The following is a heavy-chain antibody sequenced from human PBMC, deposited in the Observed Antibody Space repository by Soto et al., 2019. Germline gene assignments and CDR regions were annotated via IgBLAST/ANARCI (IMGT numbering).Heavy chain of an antibody. CDR1: GGSMTGYF. J-gene: IGHJ4*02. CDR2: VYNSGNT. D-gene: IGHD6-19*01. Sequence: QVQLQESGPGLVKPSETLSLTCTVSGGSMTGYFWSWIRQPAGKALEWIGHVYNSGNTDYNPSLASRITRAVDTSQRQFSLKVKSVAAAETAVYYCARTHWVSGTEYWGQGILVTVSS. V-gene: IGHV4-4*07. CDR3: ARTHWVSGTEY.